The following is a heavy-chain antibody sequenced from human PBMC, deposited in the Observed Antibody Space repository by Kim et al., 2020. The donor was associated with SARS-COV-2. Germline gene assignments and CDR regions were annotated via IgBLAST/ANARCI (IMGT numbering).Heavy chain of an antibody. CDR1: GYTFTSYA. CDR2: INAGNGNT. D-gene: IGHD5-12*01. Sequence: ASVKVSCKASGYTFTSYAMHWVRQAPGQRLEWMGWINAGNGNTKYSQKFQGRVTITRDTSASTAYMELSSLRSEDTAVYYCVRLVGRLATGPAGWFDPWGQGTLVTVSS. J-gene: IGHJ5*02. V-gene: IGHV1-3*01. CDR3: VRLVGRLATGPAGWFDP.